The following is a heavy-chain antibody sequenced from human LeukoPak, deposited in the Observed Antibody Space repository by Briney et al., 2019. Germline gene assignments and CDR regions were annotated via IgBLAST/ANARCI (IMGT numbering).Heavy chain of an antibody. D-gene: IGHD5-12*01. V-gene: IGHV3-7*03. Sequence: GGSLRLSCAASGFTFSSYWMSWVRQAPGKGLEWVANIKQDGSEKYYVDSVKGRFTISRDNAKNSLYLQMNSLRAEDTAVYYCARFRMSGYDSNYYYGMDVWGQGTTVTVSS. CDR3: ARFRMSGYDSNYYYGMDV. CDR2: IKQDGSEK. J-gene: IGHJ6*02. CDR1: GFTFSSYW.